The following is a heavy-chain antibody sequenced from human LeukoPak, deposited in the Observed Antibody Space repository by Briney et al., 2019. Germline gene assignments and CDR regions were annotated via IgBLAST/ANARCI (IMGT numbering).Heavy chain of an antibody. CDR3: AKERSFGPRDFDY. CDR1: GFTFSSYG. CDR2: IRYDGGKE. Sequence: PGGSLRLSCAASGFTFSSYGMHWVRQAPGQGLEWVALIRYDGGKEYYADSVKGRFTISRDNSKNTLYLQMDSLRADDTAVYYCAKERSFGPRDFDYWGQGTLVTVSS. V-gene: IGHV3-30*02. D-gene: IGHD3-10*01. J-gene: IGHJ4*02.